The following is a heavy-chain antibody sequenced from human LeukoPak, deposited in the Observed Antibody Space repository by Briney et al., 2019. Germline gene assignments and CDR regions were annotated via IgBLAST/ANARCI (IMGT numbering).Heavy chain of an antibody. CDR1: GFTFSSYA. D-gene: IGHD6-13*01. CDR3: ARDRRQQPTFFDY. J-gene: IGHJ4*02. Sequence: GGSLRLSCAASGFTFSSYAMHWVRQAPGKGLEWVAVISYDGSNKYYADSVKGRFTISRDNSKNTLYLQMNSLRAEDTAVYYCARDRRQQPTFFDYWGQGILVTVSS. CDR2: ISYDGSNK. V-gene: IGHV3-30-3*01.